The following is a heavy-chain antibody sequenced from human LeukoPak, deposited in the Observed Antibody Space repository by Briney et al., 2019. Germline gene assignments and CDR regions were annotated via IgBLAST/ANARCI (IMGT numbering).Heavy chain of an antibody. CDR1: GGSVSSGSYY. CDR2: IYYSGST. J-gene: IGHJ3*02. CDR3: ARDPIQLWSEAYYYDSSGDAFDI. Sequence: TSETLSLTCTVSGGSVSSGSYYWSWIRQPPGKGLEWIGYIYYSGSTNYNPSLKSRVTISVDTSKNQFSLKLSSVTAADTAVYYCARDPIQLWSEAYYYDSSGDAFDIWGQGTMVTVSS. V-gene: IGHV4-61*01. D-gene: IGHD3-22*01.